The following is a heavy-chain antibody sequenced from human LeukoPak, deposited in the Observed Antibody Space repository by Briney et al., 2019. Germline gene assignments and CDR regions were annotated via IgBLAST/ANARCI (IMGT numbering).Heavy chain of an antibody. D-gene: IGHD5-24*01. V-gene: IGHV1-18*01. CDR1: GGTFSSYA. CDR2: ISAYNGNT. J-gene: IGHJ5*02. Sequence: VASVKVSCKASGGTFSSYAISWVRQAPGQGLEWMGWISAYNGNTNYAQKLQGRVTMTTDTSTSTAYMELRSLRSDDTAVYYCARDNSVRDEAWWFNPWGQGTLVTVSS. CDR3: ARDNSVRDEAWWFNP.